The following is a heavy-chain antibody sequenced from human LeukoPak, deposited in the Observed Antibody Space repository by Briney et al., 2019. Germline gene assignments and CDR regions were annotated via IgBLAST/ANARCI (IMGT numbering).Heavy chain of an antibody. CDR3: ATEEVSSGWYGYYFDY. D-gene: IGHD6-19*01. CDR1: GYTFTGYY. CDR2: INPNSGGT. Sequence: ASVKVSCKASGYTFTGYYMHWVRQAPGQGLEWMGWINPNSGGTNYAQKFQGRVTMTRDTSISTAYMELSSLRSEDTAVYYCATEEVSSGWYGYYFDYWGQGTLVTVSS. V-gene: IGHV1-2*02. J-gene: IGHJ4*02.